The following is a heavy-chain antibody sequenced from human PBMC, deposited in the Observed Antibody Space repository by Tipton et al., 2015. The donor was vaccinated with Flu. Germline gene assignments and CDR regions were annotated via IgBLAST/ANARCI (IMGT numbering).Heavy chain of an antibody. CDR3: ARSGSKGSSPDY. D-gene: IGHD6-13*01. CDR1: GGSISSSSYY. V-gene: IGHV4-61*02. CDR2: MYTSGST. J-gene: IGHJ4*02. Sequence: TLSLTCTVSGGSISSSSYYWSWIRQPAGKGLEWIGRMYTSGSTNYNPSLKSRVTMSVDTSKNQFSLNLTSVTAADTAVYYCARSGSKGSSPDYWGQGTLVTVSS.